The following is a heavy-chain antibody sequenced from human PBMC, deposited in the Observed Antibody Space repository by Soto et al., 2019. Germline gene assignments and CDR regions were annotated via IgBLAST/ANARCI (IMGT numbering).Heavy chain of an antibody. CDR2: ISSSGSTI. CDR1: GFTFSSYE. CDR3: ARDSHGDYVAFDI. V-gene: IGHV3-48*03. Sequence: PGGSLRLSCAASGFTFSSYEMNWVRQAPGKGLEWVSYISSSGSTIYYADSAKGRFTISRDNAKNSLYLQMNSLRAEDTAVYYCARDSHGDYVAFDIWGQGTMVTVSS. J-gene: IGHJ3*02. D-gene: IGHD4-17*01.